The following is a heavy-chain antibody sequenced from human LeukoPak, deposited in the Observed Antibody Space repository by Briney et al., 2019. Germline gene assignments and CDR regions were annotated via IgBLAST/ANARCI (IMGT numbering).Heavy chain of an antibody. J-gene: IGHJ4*02. CDR3: AKDQRWESPHYLDS. D-gene: IGHD1-26*01. CDR2: ISASGGST. Sequence: GGSLRLSCEASGFTFSSSAMSWVRQVPGKGLEWVSGISASGGSTSYADSVRGRFTISRDNSKNTLYVQMNSLRDEDTAVCYCAKDQRWESPHYLDSWGQGTLVTVSS. CDR1: GFTFSSSA. V-gene: IGHV3-23*01.